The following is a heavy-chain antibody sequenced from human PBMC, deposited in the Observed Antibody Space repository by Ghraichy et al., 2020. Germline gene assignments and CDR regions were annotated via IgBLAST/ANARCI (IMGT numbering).Heavy chain of an antibody. D-gene: IGHD3-22*01. CDR2: IHHSGST. Sequence: SETLSLTCAVYGGSFSGYYWSWIRQPPGKGLEWIGEIHHSGSTNYNASLKSRVTISVDTYKNQFSLKLSSVTAADTAVYYCAKCYYDSSGPSGYFDLWGRGTLVTVSS. CDR1: GGSFSGYY. V-gene: IGHV4-34*01. CDR3: AKCYYDSSGPSGYFDL. J-gene: IGHJ2*01.